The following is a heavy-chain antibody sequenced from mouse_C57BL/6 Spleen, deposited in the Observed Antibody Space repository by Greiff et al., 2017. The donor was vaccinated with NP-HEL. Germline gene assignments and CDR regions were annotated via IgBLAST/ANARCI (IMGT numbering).Heavy chain of an antibody. CDR3: ARPLYYYGSSYALFDY. V-gene: IGHV1-26*01. D-gene: IGHD1-1*01. J-gene: IGHJ2*01. CDR1: GYTFTDYY. Sequence: EVQLQQSGPELVKPGASVKISCKASGYTFTDYYMNWVKQSHGKSLEWIGDINPNNGGTSYNQKFKGKATLTVDKSSSTAYMELRSLTSEDSAVYYCARPLYYYGSSYALFDYWGQGTTLTVSS. CDR2: INPNNGGT.